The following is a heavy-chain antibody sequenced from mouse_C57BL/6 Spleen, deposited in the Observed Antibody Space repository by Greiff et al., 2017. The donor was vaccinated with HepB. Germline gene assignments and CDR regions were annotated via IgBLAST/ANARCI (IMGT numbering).Heavy chain of an antibody. CDR2: IYPGDGDT. Sequence: LVESGPELVKPGASVKISCKASGYAFSSSWMNWVKQRPGKGLEWIGRIYPGDGDTNYNGKFKGKATLTADKSSSTAYMQLSSLTSEDSAVYFCARGSTTVVGRYFDVWGTGTTVTVSS. CDR1: GYAFSSSW. CDR3: ARGSTTVVGRYFDV. V-gene: IGHV1-82*01. J-gene: IGHJ1*03. D-gene: IGHD1-1*01.